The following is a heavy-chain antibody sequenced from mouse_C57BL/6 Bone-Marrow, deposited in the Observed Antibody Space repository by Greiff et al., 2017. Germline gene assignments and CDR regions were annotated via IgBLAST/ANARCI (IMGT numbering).Heavy chain of an antibody. Sequence: VQLQQSGAELARPGASVKMSCKASGYTFTSYTMHWVKQRPGQGLEWIGYINPSSGYTKYNQKFKDKATLTADKYSSTAYMQLSSLTSEDSAVYYCARLYYDYDGFAYWGQGTLVTVSA. CDR3: ARLYYDYDGFAY. V-gene: IGHV1-4*01. D-gene: IGHD2-4*01. CDR2: INPSSGYT. CDR1: GYTFTSYT. J-gene: IGHJ3*01.